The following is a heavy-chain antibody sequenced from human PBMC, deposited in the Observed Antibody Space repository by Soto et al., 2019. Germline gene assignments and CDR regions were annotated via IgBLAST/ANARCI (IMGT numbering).Heavy chain of an antibody. V-gene: IGHV4-59*08. Sequence: SETLSLTCTVSGGSISPYYWSWIRQPPGKGLEWVGYIYYAGSTSYNPSLKSRVTISLEASKSQFSLRLTSVTAADTAVYYCERLGKYYQSLDPWGHGPLVTVSS. J-gene: IGHJ5*02. CDR1: GGSISPYY. CDR2: IYYAGST. D-gene: IGHD2-2*01. CDR3: ERLGKYYQSLDP.